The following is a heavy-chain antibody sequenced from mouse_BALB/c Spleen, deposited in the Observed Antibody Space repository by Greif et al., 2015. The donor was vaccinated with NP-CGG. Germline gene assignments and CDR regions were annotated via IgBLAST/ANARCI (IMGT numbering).Heavy chain of an antibody. CDR2: INPGSGGT. CDR1: GYAFTNYL. V-gene: IGHV1-54*01. J-gene: IGHJ2*01. CDR3: ARRGYRYYFDY. Sequence: QVQLQQSGAELVRPGTSVKVSCKASGYAFTNYLIEWVKQRPGQGLEWIGVINPGSGGTNYNEKFKGKATLTADKSSSTAYMQLSSLTSDDSAVYFCARRGYRYYFDYWGQGTTLTVSS. D-gene: IGHD2-14*01.